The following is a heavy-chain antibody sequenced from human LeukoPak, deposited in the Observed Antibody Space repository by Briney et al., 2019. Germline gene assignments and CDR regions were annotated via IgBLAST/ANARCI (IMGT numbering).Heavy chain of an antibody. CDR1: GFSFSTSA. J-gene: IGHJ6*02. Sequence: ASVKVSCKASGFSFSTSAVQWVRQARGQRLEWMGWTVVGSGHTNYAQKFQGTVTISRDMSTNTAYLELTSLRSEDTAVYYCAATLTVTAGSTYYGMDVWGQGTTITVSS. CDR3: AATLTVTAGSTYYGMDV. D-gene: IGHD4-17*01. CDR2: TVVGSGHT. V-gene: IGHV1-58*01.